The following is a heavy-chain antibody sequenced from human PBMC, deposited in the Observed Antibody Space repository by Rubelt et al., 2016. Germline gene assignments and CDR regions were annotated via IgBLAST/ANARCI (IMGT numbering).Heavy chain of an antibody. J-gene: IGHJ5*02. V-gene: IGHV1-3*01. D-gene: IGHD2-2*01. CDR2: INAGNGNT. Sequence: QVQLVQSGAEVKKPGASVKVSCKASGYTFTSYAMHWVRQAPGQRLEWMGWINAGNGNTKYSQKFQGRVTITRDTPASTAYMELSSLRSEDTAVYYCARGYCSSANCLFNWFDPWGQGTLVTVSS. CDR3: ARGYCSSANCLFNWFDP. CDR1: GYTFTSYA.